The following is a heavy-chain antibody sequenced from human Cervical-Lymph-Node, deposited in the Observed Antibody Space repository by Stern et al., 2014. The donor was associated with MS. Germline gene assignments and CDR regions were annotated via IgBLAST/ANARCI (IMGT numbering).Heavy chain of an antibody. CDR1: GFTFSSYA. D-gene: IGHD2-15*01. CDR3: AKDWNIVVVVAASYFDY. J-gene: IGHJ4*02. CDR2: ISGSGGST. V-gene: IGHV3-23*04. Sequence: VQLVESGGGLVQPGGSLGLSCAASGFTFSSYAMSWVRQAPGKGLAWVSAISGSGGSTYYADSVKGRFTISRDNSKNTLYLQMNSLRAEDTAVYYCAKDWNIVVVVAASYFDYWGQGTLVTVSS.